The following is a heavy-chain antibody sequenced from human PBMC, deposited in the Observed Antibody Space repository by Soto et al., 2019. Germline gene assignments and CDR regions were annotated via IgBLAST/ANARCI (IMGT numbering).Heavy chain of an antibody. CDR3: ARGNWNYGFSR. CDR1: GYTFTSYY. V-gene: IGHV1-46*01. Sequence: GESLKISCKGSGYTFTSYYMHWVRQAPGQGLEWMGIINPSGGSTSYAQKFQGRVTMTRGTSTSTVYMELSSLRSEDTAVYYCARGNWNYGFSRWGQGTLVTVSS. D-gene: IGHD1-7*01. CDR2: INPSGGST. J-gene: IGHJ4*02.